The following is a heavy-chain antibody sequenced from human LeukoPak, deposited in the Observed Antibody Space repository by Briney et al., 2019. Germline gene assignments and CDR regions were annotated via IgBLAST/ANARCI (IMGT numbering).Heavy chain of an antibody. Sequence: SETLSLTCTVSGGSISSYYWSWIRQPPGKGLEWIGYIFYSGSTNYNPSLKSRVTISVDTSKNQFSLKLSSVTAADTAVYYCARAGDYYGSGSNNWFDPWGQGTLVTVSS. J-gene: IGHJ5*02. D-gene: IGHD3-10*01. CDR1: GGSISSYY. CDR2: IFYSGST. CDR3: ARAGDYYGSGSNNWFDP. V-gene: IGHV4-59*01.